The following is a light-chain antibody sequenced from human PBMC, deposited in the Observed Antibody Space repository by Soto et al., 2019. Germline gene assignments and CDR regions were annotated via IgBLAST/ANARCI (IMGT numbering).Light chain of an antibody. CDR1: QSLLYKKKNNY. Sequence: DIVMTQSPLSLPVTPGEAASISCRSTQSLLYKKKNNYLNWYLQKPGQSPQLLFFLGSSGAAVVPDRFSGSGSGTYFTLRISRVEAEDVRIYYCMQTLETPRTFGQGTKVAIK. J-gene: IGKJ1*01. CDR3: MQTLETPRT. V-gene: IGKV2-28*01. CDR2: LGS.